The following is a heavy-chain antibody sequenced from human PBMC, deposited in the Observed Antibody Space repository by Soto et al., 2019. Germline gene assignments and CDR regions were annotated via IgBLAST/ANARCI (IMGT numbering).Heavy chain of an antibody. CDR2: IDYRGST. J-gene: IGHJ4*02. D-gene: IGHD2-2*01. CDR1: DVYLSSSNSY. Sequence: ASETLSLTYTFADVYLSSSNSYLGWIRQPPGKGLEWIGTIDYRGSTHYNPSLKSRVTISVDTSKNQFSLRLPSVTAADTAIYYCARAYSYAWPRFDYWGQGTLVTVSS. V-gene: IGHV4-39*07. CDR3: ARAYSYAWPRFDY.